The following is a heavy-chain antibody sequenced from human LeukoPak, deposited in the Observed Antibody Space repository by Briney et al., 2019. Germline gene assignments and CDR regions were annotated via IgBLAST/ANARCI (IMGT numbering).Heavy chain of an antibody. J-gene: IGHJ5*02. Sequence: GGSLRLSCAASGFSFSYYWMSWVRQAPGKGLEWVANIKQDGSEKYYVDSVKGRFTISRDNAKKSLYLQMSSLRAEDTAVHYCARDAEVGTLFGVLSRFNWFDPWGQGALVTVSS. D-gene: IGHD3-3*01. CDR2: IKQDGSEK. CDR1: GFSFSYYW. V-gene: IGHV3-7*01. CDR3: ARDAEVGTLFGVLSRFNWFDP.